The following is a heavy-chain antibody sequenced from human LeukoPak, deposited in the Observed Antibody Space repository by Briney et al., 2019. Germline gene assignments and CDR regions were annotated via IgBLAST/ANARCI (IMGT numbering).Heavy chain of an antibody. Sequence: PSETLSLTCTVSGGSISSYYWSWIRQPAGKGLEWIGRIYTSGSTNYNPSLKSRVTMSVDTSKNQFSLKLSSVTAADTAVYYCASEVVTTRDYWYFDLWGRGTLVTVSS. V-gene: IGHV4-4*07. CDR3: ASEVVTTRDYWYFDL. CDR2: IYTSGST. D-gene: IGHD4-17*01. J-gene: IGHJ2*01. CDR1: GGSISSYY.